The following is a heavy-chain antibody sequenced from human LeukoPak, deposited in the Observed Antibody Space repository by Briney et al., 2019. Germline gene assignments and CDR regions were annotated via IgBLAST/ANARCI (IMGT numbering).Heavy chain of an antibody. CDR2: INPNSGGT. CDR1: GYTFTGYY. CDR3: ARASSIAARPSGGY. V-gene: IGHV1-2*02. J-gene: IGHJ4*02. D-gene: IGHD6-6*01. Sequence: ASVKVSCKASGYTFTGYYMHWVRQAPGQGLEWMGWINPNSGGTNYAQKFQGRVTMTRDTSISTAYMELSRLRSDDTAVYYCARASSIAARPSGGYWGQGTLVTVSS.